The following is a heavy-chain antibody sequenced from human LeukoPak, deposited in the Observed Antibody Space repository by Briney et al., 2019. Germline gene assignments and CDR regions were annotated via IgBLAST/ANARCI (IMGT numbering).Heavy chain of an antibody. Sequence: GGSLRLPCAASGFTFSSYSMNWVRQAPGKGLEWVSSISSSSSYIYYADSVKGRFTISRDNAKNSLYLQMNSLRAEDTAVYYCARDRGYSYGYTFDYWGQGTLVTVSS. CDR2: ISSSSSYI. CDR3: ARDRGYSYGYTFDY. D-gene: IGHD5-18*01. V-gene: IGHV3-21*01. CDR1: GFTFSSYS. J-gene: IGHJ4*02.